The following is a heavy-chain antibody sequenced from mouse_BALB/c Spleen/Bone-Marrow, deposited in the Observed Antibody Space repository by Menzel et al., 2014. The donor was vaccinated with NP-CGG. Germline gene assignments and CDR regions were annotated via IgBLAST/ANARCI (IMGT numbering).Heavy chain of an antibody. J-gene: IGHJ1*01. Sequence: LVESGGSLKLSCAASGFDFSRYWMSWVRQAPGKGLEWIGEINPDSSTINYTPSLKDKFIISRDNAKNTLYLQMSKVRSEDTALYYCASYDGYYYWYFDVWGAGTTVTVSS. CDR3: ASYDGYYYWYFDV. V-gene: IGHV4-1*02. CDR2: INPDSSTI. D-gene: IGHD2-3*01. CDR1: GFDFSRYW.